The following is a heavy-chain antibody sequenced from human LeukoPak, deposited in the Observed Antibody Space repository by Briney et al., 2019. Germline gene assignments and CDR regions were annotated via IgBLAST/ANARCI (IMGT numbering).Heavy chain of an antibody. V-gene: IGHV1-69*05. Sequence: EASVKVSCKDSGGTFSSYAISWVRQAPGQGLEWMGRIIPIFGTANYAQKFQGRVTITKDESTRTVYLELTSLTSDDTAVYYCARDVHGDYGSGWFDPWGQGTLVSVSS. CDR1: GGTFSSYA. J-gene: IGHJ5*02. CDR2: IIPIFGTA. CDR3: ARDVHGDYGSGWFDP. D-gene: IGHD4-17*01.